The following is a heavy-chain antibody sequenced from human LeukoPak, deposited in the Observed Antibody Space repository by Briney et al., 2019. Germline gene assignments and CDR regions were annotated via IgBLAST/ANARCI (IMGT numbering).Heavy chain of an antibody. D-gene: IGHD6-19*01. CDR2: INPNSGGT. CDR3: ARDFVGSSGWYEAFDI. Sequence: ASVKVSCKASGYTFTSYYMHWVRQAPGQGLEWMGWINPNSGGTNYAQKFQGWVTMTRDTSISTAYMELSRLRSDDTAVYYCARDFVGSSGWYEAFDIWAKGQWSPSLQ. CDR1: GYTFTSYY. V-gene: IGHV1-2*04. J-gene: IGHJ3*02.